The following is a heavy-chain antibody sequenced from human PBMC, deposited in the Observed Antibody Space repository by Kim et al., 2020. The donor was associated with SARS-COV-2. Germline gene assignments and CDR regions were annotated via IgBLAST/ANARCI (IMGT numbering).Heavy chain of an antibody. J-gene: IGHJ4*02. CDR3: AREGGVDIVNRVMLGSGFGS. CDR2: FYSSGST. V-gene: IGHV4-4*07. Sequence: SETLSLTCTVSGGSMRIYSWSWIRQTAGKGLEWIWRFYSSGSTSYNPSLRSRVTMSVDSSKNQFSLKLRSVTAADTAIYYCAREGGVDIVNRVMLGSGFGSWGQRRLVTVSS. D-gene: IGHD2-2*03. CDR1: GGSMRIYS.